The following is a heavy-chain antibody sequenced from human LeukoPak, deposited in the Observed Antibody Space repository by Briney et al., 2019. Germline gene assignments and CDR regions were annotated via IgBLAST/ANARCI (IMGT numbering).Heavy chain of an antibody. D-gene: IGHD5-24*01. V-gene: IGHV4-30-4*01. Sequence: SETLSLTCTVSGGSISSGDYYWSWIRQPPGKGLEWIGYIYYSGSTYYNPSLKSRVTISVDTSKNQFSLKLSSVTAADTAVYYCARDARDGYKDGFDPWGQGTLVTVSS. CDR2: IYYSGST. CDR3: ARDARDGYKDGFDP. J-gene: IGHJ5*02. CDR1: GGSISSGDYY.